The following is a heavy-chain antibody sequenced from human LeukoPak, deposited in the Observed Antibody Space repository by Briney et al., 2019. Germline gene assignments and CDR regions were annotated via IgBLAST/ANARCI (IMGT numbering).Heavy chain of an antibody. CDR1: GFTISSNY. J-gene: IGHJ3*02. CDR3: AGGGGAFDI. Sequence: PGGSLRLSCAVSGFTISSNYMSWVRQAPGKELEWVSVIYSDGRTHYADSVKGRFTISRDNSKNTLFLQMNSLRAEDTAVYYCAGGGGAFDIWGQGTMVTVSS. V-gene: IGHV3-53*01. D-gene: IGHD3-16*01. CDR2: IYSDGRT.